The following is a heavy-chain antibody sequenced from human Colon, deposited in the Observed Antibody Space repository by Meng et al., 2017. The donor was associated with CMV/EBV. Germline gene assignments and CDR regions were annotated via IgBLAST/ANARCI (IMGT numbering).Heavy chain of an antibody. V-gene: IGHV3-48*01. Sequence: GESLKISCAASGFTFSSYSMNWVRQAPGKGLEWVSYISSSSSTIYYADSVKGRFTISRDNAKSSLYLQMDSLRAEDTAIYYCATITGARWGQGTLVTVSS. J-gene: IGHJ4*02. D-gene: IGHD2-8*02. CDR2: ISSSSSTI. CDR3: ATITGAR. CDR1: GFTFSSYS.